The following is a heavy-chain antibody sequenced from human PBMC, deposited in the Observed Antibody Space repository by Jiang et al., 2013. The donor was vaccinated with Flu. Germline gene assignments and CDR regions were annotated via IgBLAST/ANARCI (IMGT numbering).Heavy chain of an antibody. CDR2: TSSTTLST. CDR1: GFTFADHF. CDR3: ARECRTYGSGSFFCYYGMDV. V-gene: IGHV3-11*06. J-gene: IGHJ6*02. D-gene: IGHD3-10*01. Sequence: QLVESGGGLVKTGGSLRLSCEASGFTFADHFISWIRQAPGKGLEWISYTSSTTLSTKYAKSVKGRFTMSRDNTKNSVFLQMTNLRAEDTAVYYCARECRTYGSGSFFCYYGMDVWGQGTTVTVSS.